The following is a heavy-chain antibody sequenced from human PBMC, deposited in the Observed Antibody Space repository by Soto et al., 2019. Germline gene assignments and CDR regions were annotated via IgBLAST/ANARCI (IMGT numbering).Heavy chain of an antibody. D-gene: IGHD2-2*01. Sequence: QMQLVQSGPEVKKPGTSVKVSCKASGFTFTSSAMQWVRQARGQRLEWIGWIVVGSGNTNYAQKCQERVTITREMSTSTAYMELSSLRSEDTAVYYCAAEGYCSSTSCYHDAFDIWGQGTMVTVSS. CDR2: IVVGSGNT. J-gene: IGHJ3*02. CDR3: AAEGYCSSTSCYHDAFDI. CDR1: GFTFTSSA. V-gene: IGHV1-58*02.